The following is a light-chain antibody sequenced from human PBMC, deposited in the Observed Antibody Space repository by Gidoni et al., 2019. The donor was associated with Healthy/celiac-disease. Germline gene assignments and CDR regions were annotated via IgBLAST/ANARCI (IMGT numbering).Light chain of an antibody. CDR1: SSDVGGYNY. J-gene: IGLJ2*01. V-gene: IGLV2-14*01. CDR3: SSYTNSSTPVV. Sequence: QSALTPPASVSGSPGQSITISCTGTSSDVGGYNYVSWYQQHPGKAPKLMIYEVSNRPSGVSNRFSGSKSGNTASLTISGLQAEDEADYYCSSYTNSSTPVVFGGGTKLTVL. CDR2: EVS.